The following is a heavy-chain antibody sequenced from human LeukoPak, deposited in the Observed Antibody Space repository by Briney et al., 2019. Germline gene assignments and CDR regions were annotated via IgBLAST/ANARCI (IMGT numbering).Heavy chain of an antibody. V-gene: IGHV3-7*01. CDR3: AREGHTSGYCGAFDI. Sequence: PGGSLRLSCAASGFTFSSYWMSWVRQAPGKGLEWVANIKQDGSEKYYVDSVKGRFTMSRDYSKNTVYVQMNSLRPDDTAVYYCAREGHTSGYCGAFDIWGQGTPVTVSS. CDR1: GFTFSSYW. CDR2: IKQDGSEK. D-gene: IGHD3-22*01. J-gene: IGHJ3*02.